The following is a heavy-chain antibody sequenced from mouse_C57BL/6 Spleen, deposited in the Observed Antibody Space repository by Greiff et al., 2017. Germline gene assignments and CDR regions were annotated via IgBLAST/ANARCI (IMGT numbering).Heavy chain of an antibody. CDR1: GYTFTDYN. V-gene: IGHV1-18*01. Sequence: DVHLVESGPELVKPGASVKIPCKASGYTFTDYNMDWVKQSHGKSLEWIGDINPNNGGPLYNQKFKGKATLTVDKSSSTAYMELRSLTSEDTAVYYCARGRAYYDYDEGDWFAYWGQGTLVTVSA. CDR3: ARGRAYYDYDEGDWFAY. D-gene: IGHD2-4*01. CDR2: INPNNGGP. J-gene: IGHJ3*01.